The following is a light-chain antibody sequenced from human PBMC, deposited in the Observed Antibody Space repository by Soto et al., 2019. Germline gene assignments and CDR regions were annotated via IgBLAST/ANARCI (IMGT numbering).Light chain of an antibody. Sequence: DIQMTQSPSTLSASVGDRVTITCRASQSISVWLAWYQQKAGKAPNLLIYKASRLESGVPSRFSGSGSETEFTLTISGLQPGDSATYYCQQYNSYSLWTFGQGTKVDIK. V-gene: IGKV1-5*03. CDR1: QSISVW. CDR2: KAS. J-gene: IGKJ1*01. CDR3: QQYNSYSLWT.